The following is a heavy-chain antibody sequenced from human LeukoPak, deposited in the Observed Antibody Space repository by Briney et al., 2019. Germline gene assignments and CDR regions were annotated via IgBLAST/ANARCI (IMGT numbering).Heavy chain of an antibody. CDR1: GFTVSSNY. V-gene: IGHV3-66*01. CDR3: ARTSYDNSGYPLGY. CDR2: IYSGGST. Sequence: GGSLRLSCAASGFTVSSNYMSWVRQAPGKGREWVSVIYSGGSTYYADSVKGRFTISRDNSKNTLYLQMNSLRAEDTAVYFCARTSYDNSGYPLGYWGQGTLVTVSS. D-gene: IGHD3-22*01. J-gene: IGHJ4*02.